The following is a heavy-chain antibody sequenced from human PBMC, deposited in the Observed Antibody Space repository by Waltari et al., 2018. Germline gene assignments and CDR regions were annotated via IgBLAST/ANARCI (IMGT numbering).Heavy chain of an antibody. J-gene: IGHJ3*02. V-gene: IGHV3-7*01. D-gene: IGHD5-12*01. CDR1: RLPFSTDW. CDR3: ARTGARWLQFAAFDI. CDR2: INQDGSEE. Sequence: EVLLVEYGGGLVKTGGSMRLYCAATRLPFSTDWSNWVRQAPGKGLEWVANINQDGSEEYYVDSVKGRFTISRDNAKNSLYLEMKTLRAEDTAIYYCARTGARWLQFAAFDIWGQGTMVTVSS.